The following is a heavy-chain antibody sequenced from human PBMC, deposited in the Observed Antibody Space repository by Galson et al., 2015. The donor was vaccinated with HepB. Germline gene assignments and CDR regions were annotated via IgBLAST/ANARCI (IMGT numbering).Heavy chain of an antibody. J-gene: IGHJ4*02. CDR1: GGTFSTFA. D-gene: IGHD3-22*01. CDR3: ARGGKNYYDSTGSYGFDY. CDR2: ISGDNANT. Sequence: SVKVSCKASGGTFSTFAINWVRQAPGQGLEWMGWISGDNANTNYAQKLQGRVTMSVDRSKDHFSLRLSSVTAADTAVYYCARGGKNYYDSTGSYGFDYWGQGTLVTVSS. V-gene: IGHV1-18*01.